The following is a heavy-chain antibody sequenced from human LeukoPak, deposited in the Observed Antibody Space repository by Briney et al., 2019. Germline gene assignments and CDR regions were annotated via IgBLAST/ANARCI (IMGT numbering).Heavy chain of an antibody. V-gene: IGHV1-24*01. CDR1: GHTLSDLS. CDR3: GTKRWAAAGPIDF. Sequence: ASVKVSCKVSGHTLSDLSMHWVRQAPGKGLEWMRGFDPENGKTVYAKKFQGRVTPTEDTSRDTGYMEVSSLRSEDTAVYYCGTKRWAAAGPIDFWGQGTLVTVSS. CDR2: FDPENGKT. J-gene: IGHJ4*02. D-gene: IGHD6-13*01.